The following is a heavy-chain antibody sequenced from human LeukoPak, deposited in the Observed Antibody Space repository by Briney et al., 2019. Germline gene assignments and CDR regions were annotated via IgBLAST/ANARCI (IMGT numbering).Heavy chain of an antibody. V-gene: IGHV4-31*03. D-gene: IGHD3-22*01. CDR2: IYYGGST. CDR1: GGSISSGGYY. CDR3: ATRYYDSSGYRPDFDY. J-gene: IGHJ4*02. Sequence: SQTLSLTCTVSGGSISSGGYYWSWIRQHPGKGLEWIGYIYYGGSTYYNPSLKSRVTISVDTSKNQFSLKLSSVTAADTAVYYCATRYYDSSGYRPDFDYWGQGTLVTVSS.